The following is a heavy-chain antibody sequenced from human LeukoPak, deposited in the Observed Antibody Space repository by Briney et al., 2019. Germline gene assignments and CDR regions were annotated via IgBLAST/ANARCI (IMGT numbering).Heavy chain of an antibody. V-gene: IGHV4-38-2*02. CDR3: ARDRTIRGYTFDM. CDR1: GYSISTSYY. J-gene: IGHJ3*02. Sequence: SETLSLTCTVSGYSISTSYYWGWIRQPPGKGLEWIGSIYHSGNTYYNPSLKSRVTISVDTSKNQFSLKLNSVTAADTAVYYCARDRTIRGYTFDMWGQGTMVTVSS. CDR2: IYHSGNT. D-gene: IGHD5-12*01.